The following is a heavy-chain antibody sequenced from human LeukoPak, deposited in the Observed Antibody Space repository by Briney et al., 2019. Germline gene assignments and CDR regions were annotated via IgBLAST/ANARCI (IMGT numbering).Heavy chain of an antibody. CDR1: SGSISSGTYY. J-gene: IGHJ5*02. Sequence: SETLSLTCTVSSGSISSGTYYWSWIRQPAGKGLEWIGRIYTSGSTNYNPSLKSRVTISIDSSKNQFALKLKSVTAADTAVYYCARDRSPYSSSWYWFDPWGQGTLVTVSS. V-gene: IGHV4-61*02. CDR2: IYTSGST. CDR3: ARDRSPYSSSWYWFDP. D-gene: IGHD6-13*01.